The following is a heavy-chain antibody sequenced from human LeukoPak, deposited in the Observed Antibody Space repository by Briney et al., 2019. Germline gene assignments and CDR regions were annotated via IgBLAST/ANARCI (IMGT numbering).Heavy chain of an antibody. CDR3: ARGINDYGDYVYAY. CDR2: IKQDGSEK. D-gene: IGHD4-17*01. V-gene: IGHV3-7*01. Sequence: PGGSLRLSCAASGFTFSSYWMSWVRQAPGKGLEWVANIKQDGSEKYYVDSVKGRFTISRDNAKNSLYLQMNSLRAEDTAVYYCARGINDYGDYVYAYWGQGTLVTVSS. CDR1: GFTFSSYW. J-gene: IGHJ4*02.